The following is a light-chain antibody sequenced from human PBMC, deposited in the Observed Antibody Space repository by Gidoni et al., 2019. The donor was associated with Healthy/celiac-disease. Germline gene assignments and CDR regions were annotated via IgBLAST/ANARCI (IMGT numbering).Light chain of an antibody. J-gene: IGKJ2*01. CDR1: QSISIY. V-gene: IGKV1-39*01. Sequence: DIQITHSPSSLSASVGDRVTIICRASQSISIYLNWYQQKPGKAPKLLIYAASSLQSGVPSRFSGSGSGTDFTLTISSLQPEDFATYYCQQSYSTPYTFGQGTKLEIK. CDR3: QQSYSTPYT. CDR2: AAS.